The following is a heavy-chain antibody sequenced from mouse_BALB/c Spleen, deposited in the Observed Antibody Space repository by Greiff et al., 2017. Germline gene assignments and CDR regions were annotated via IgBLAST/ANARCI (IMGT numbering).Heavy chain of an antibody. V-gene: IGHV5-6-5*01. CDR2: ISSGGST. D-gene: IGHD1-1*02. CDR1: GFTFSSYA. J-gene: IGHJ4*01. Sequence: EVNVVESGGGLVKPGGSLKLSCAASGFTFSSYAMSWVRQTPEKRLEWVASISSGGSTYYPDSVKGRFTISRDNARNILYLQMSSLRSEDTAMYYCARGGYYDAMDYWGQGTSVTVSS. CDR3: ARGGYYDAMDY.